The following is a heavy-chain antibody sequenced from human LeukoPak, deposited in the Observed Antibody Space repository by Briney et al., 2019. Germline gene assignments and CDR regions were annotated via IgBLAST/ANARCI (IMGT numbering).Heavy chain of an antibody. D-gene: IGHD3-22*01. CDR3: ARHLPYYYDSSGYQGAFDI. V-gene: IGHV4-34*01. CDR1: GGSFSGYY. CDR2: INHSGST. J-gene: IGHJ3*02. Sequence: KPSETLSLTCAVYGGSFSGYYWSWIRQPPGRGLEWIGEINHSGSTNYNPSLKSRVTISVDTSKNQFSLKLSSVTAADTAVYYCARHLPYYYDSSGYQGAFDIWGQGTMVTVSS.